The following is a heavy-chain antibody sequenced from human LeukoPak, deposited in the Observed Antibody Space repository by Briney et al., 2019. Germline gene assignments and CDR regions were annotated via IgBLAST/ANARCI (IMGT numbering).Heavy chain of an antibody. CDR2: ISSSGSTI. J-gene: IGHJ4*02. CDR3: ARQRPGYSPR. CDR1: GFTFSSYV. Sequence: PGGSLRLSCAASGFTFSSYVMNWVRQAPGKGLEWVSYISSSGSTIYYADSVKGRFTISRDNAKNSLYLQMNSLRAEDTAVYYCARQRPGYSPRWGQGTLVTVSS. D-gene: IGHD6-13*01. V-gene: IGHV3-48*03.